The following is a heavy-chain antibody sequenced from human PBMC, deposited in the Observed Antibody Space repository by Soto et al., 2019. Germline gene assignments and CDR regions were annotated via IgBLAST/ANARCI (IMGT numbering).Heavy chain of an antibody. D-gene: IGHD6-19*01. CDR3: AKDDLYSSGWPRYFDY. Sequence: GGSLRLSCAASGFTFSSYAMSWVRQAPGKGLEWVSAISGSGGSTYYADSVKGRFTISRDNSKNTLYLQMNSLRAEDTAVYYCAKDDLYSSGWPRYFDYWGQGTLVTVSS. CDR2: ISGSGGST. J-gene: IGHJ4*02. V-gene: IGHV3-23*01. CDR1: GFTFSSYA.